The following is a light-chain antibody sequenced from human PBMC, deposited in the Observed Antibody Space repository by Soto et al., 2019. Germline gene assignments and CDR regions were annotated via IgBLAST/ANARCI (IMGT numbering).Light chain of an antibody. CDR3: QQYNNWPRT. CDR2: GAS. CDR1: QSVGSIY. V-gene: IGKV3-15*01. Sequence: IVLTQSPGTLSLSPWERATLSCRASQSVGSIYLAWYQQKPGQAPRLLIYGASTRATGIPARFSGSGSGTEFTLTINSLQSEDFAVYYCQQYNNWPRTFGQGTKVDIK. J-gene: IGKJ1*01.